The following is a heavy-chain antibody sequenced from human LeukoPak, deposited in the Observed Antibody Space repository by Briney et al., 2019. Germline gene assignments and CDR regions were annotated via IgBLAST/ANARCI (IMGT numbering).Heavy chain of an antibody. J-gene: IGHJ6*02. CDR2: IIPIFGTA. CDR1: GGTFSSYA. Sequence: ASVKVSCKASGGTFSSYAISWVRQAPGQGLEWMGGIIPIFGTANYAQKFQGRVTTTADESTSTAYMELSSLRSEDTAVYYCARPGPGLVPRSSSRGNYYYYGMDVWGQGTTVTASS. V-gene: IGHV1-69*13. D-gene: IGHD6-6*01. CDR3: ARPGPGLVPRSSSRGNYYYYGMDV.